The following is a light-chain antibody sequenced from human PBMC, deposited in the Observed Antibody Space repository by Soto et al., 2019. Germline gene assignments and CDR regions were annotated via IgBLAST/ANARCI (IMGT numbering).Light chain of an antibody. J-gene: IGKJ1*01. V-gene: IGKV3-20*01. Sequence: EIVLTQSPGTLSLSPGERATLSCRASQSVSSSYLAWYQQKPGQAPRLLIYGASSRAPGIPDRFSGSGSGTDFPLTISRLEPEDFAVYYCQQYGSSPLTFGQGTQLDIK. CDR2: GAS. CDR1: QSVSSSY. CDR3: QQYGSSPLT.